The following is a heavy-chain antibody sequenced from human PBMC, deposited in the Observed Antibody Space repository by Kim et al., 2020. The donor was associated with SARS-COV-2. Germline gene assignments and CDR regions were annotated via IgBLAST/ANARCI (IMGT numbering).Heavy chain of an antibody. D-gene: IGHD6-13*01. Sequence: KFQGRVTITRDPAASTAYMELSSLRSEDTAVYYCARDQSGSSSWYGAFDIWGQGTMVTVSS. J-gene: IGHJ3*02. V-gene: IGHV1-3*01. CDR3: ARDQSGSSSWYGAFDI.